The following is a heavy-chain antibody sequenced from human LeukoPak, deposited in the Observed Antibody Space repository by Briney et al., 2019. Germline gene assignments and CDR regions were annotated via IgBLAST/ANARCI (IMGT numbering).Heavy chain of an antibody. CDR2: INPSGGST. CDR3: ARPLYGSGPLDV. Sequence: ASVKVSCKASEYTFTTYYIHWVRQAPGQGLEWMGIINPSGGSTTYAQKLQGRVTMTRDTSTSTVYMELSSLRSEDTAVYYCARPLYGSGPLDVWGQGTTVTVSS. D-gene: IGHD3-10*01. CDR1: EYTFTTYY. V-gene: IGHV1-46*04. J-gene: IGHJ6*02.